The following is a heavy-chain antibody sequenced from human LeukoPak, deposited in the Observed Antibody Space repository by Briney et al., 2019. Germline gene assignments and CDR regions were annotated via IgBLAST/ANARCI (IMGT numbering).Heavy chain of an antibody. CDR1: GFTFSSYW. V-gene: IGHV3-7*01. CDR2: IKLDGSEK. J-gene: IGHJ4*02. CDR3: AREYPIYYGSGSFDY. D-gene: IGHD3-10*01. Sequence: PGGSLRLSCAASGFTFSSYWMSWVRQAPGKGLEWVANIKLDGSEKYYVDSVEGRFTISRDNAKNSLYLQMNSLRAEDTAVYYCAREYPIYYGSGSFDYWGQGTLVTVSS.